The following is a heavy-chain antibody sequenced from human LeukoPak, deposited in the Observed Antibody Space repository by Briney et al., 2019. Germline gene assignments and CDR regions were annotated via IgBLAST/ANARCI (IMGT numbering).Heavy chain of an antibody. J-gene: IGHJ4*02. CDR3: ARSVTALATIDY. V-gene: IGHV4-59*01. CDR1: GGSISSYC. D-gene: IGHD5-24*01. Sequence: SETLSLTCTVSGGSISSYCWSWIRQSPGKGLEWIGYIYYSGSTNYNPSLKSRVTISVDTSKNQVSLKVSSVTAADTAVYYCARSVTALATIDYWGQGTLVTVSS. CDR2: IYYSGST.